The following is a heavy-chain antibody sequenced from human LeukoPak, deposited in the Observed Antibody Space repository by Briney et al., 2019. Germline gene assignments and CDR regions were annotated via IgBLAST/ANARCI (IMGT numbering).Heavy chain of an antibody. V-gene: IGHV3-30-3*01. J-gene: IGHJ4*02. D-gene: IGHD3-22*01. Sequence: GGSLRLSCAASGLTFSSYPMHWVRQAPGKGLEWVAVISYDGSEKHYADPVKGRFTISRDNSKNTLYLQMRSLRAEDTAMYYCAREGNSGYYPYWGQGILVTVSS. CDR3: AREGNSGYYPY. CDR1: GLTFSSYP. CDR2: ISYDGSEK.